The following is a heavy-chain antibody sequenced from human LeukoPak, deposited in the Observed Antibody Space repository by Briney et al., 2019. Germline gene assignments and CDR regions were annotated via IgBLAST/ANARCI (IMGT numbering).Heavy chain of an antibody. CDR1: GYTFTNYW. CDR3: ARSYGDHEAFDI. V-gene: IGHV5-51*01. CDR2: IYPGDSDT. J-gene: IGHJ3*02. Sequence: GESLKISCKGSGYTFTNYWIGCLRRMPGKALEWMGIIYPGDSDTKYSPSFQGQVTISADKSITTAYLQWNSLKASDTAMYYCARSYGDHEAFDIWGQGTMVTVSS. D-gene: IGHD4-17*01.